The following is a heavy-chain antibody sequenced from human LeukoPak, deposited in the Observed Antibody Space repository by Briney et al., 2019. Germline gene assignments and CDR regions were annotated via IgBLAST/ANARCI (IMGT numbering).Heavy chain of an antibody. V-gene: IGHV1-2*02. Sequence: ASVKVSCKASGYTFTGYYMHWVRQAPGQGLEWMGWINPNSGGTNYAQKFQGRVTMTRDTSISTAYMELSRLRSDDTAVYYCARAPVHRGGWQYYFGYWGQGTLVTVSS. CDR1: GYTFTGYY. J-gene: IGHJ4*02. CDR3: ARAPVHRGGWQYYFGY. D-gene: IGHD6-19*01. CDR2: INPNSGGT.